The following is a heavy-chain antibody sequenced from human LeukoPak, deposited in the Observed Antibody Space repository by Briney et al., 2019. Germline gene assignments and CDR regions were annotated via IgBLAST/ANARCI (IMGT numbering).Heavy chain of an antibody. CDR2: INHSGST. CDR1: GGPFSGYY. CDR3: ARGRLQRHARYYMDV. J-gene: IGHJ6*03. Sequence: SETLSLPCPVYGGPFSGYYWLGTPHPPGKGREGIGEINHSGSTNYNPSLKSRVTISVDTPKNQFSLKLSSVTAADTAVYYCARGRLQRHARYYMDVWGKGTTVTVSS. D-gene: IGHD4-11*01. V-gene: IGHV4-34*01.